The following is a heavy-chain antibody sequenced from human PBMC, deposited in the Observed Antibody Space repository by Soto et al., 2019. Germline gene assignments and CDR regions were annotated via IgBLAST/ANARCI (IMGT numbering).Heavy chain of an antibody. D-gene: IGHD5-18*01. V-gene: IGHV3-30*03. CDR1: GFTFSSYG. Sequence: GGSLRLSCAASGFTFSSYGMHWVRQAPGKGLEWVAVISYDGSNKYYADSVKGRFTISRDNSKNTLYLQMNSLRAEDTAVYYCAAGYSYGLDPVWGQGTTVTVSS. CDR2: ISYDGSNK. CDR3: AAGYSYGLDPV. J-gene: IGHJ6*02.